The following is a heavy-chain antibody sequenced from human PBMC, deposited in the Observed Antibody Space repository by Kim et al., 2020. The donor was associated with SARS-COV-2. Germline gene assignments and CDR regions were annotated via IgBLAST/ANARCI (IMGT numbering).Heavy chain of an antibody. CDR3: AIAGESGWFRVISGMDV. Sequence: SETLSLTCTVSGGSISSYYWSWIRQPPGKGLEWIGYIYYSGSTNYNPSLKSRVTISVDTSKNQFSLKLSSVTAADTAVYYCAIAGESGWFRVISGMDVWGQGTTVTVSS. J-gene: IGHJ6*02. V-gene: IGHV4-59*13. CDR1: GGSISSYY. CDR2: IYYSGST. D-gene: IGHD3-10*01.